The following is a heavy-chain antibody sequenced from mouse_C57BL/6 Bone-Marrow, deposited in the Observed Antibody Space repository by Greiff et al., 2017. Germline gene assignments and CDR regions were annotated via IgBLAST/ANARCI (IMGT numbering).Heavy chain of an antibody. Sequence: VQLQQPGAELVKPGASVKLSCKASGYTFTSYWMHWVKQRPGQGLEWIGMIYPNSGSTNYNEKFKSKATLTVAKSSSTAYMQLNSLTSEDSAVXDCAREGYYGCFDYWGQGTTLTVSS. CDR1: GYTFTSYW. CDR3: AREGYYGCFDY. CDR2: IYPNSGST. D-gene: IGHD1-1*01. J-gene: IGHJ2*01. V-gene: IGHV1-64*01.